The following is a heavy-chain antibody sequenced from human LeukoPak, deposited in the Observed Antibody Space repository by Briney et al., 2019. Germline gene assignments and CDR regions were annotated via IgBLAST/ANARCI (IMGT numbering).Heavy chain of an antibody. CDR2: INQDGDEK. CDR1: GFTFSNYW. CDR3: ARAMFRAGDY. J-gene: IGHJ4*02. D-gene: IGHD3-10*02. Sequence: GGSLRLSCATSGFTFSNYWMSWVRQAPGKGLEWVANINQDGDEKYYVDSLKGRFTVSRDNAKNLVYLQMNSLRAEDAAVYYCARAMFRAGDYWGQGTLVTVSS. V-gene: IGHV3-7*02.